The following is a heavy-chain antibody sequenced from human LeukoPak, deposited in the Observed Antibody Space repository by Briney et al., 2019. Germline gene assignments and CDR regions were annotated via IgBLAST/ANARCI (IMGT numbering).Heavy chain of an antibody. V-gene: IGHV3-11*05. CDR2: ISWDSSYT. Sequence: PGGSLRLSCAASGFTFSDYYMSWIRQAPGRGLEWVSYISWDSSYTSYADSVKGRFTVSRDNAQKSLYLQMDSLRAEDTAVYYCAGGLGSFDGLWEHWGPGTLVTVSS. CDR3: AGGLGSFDGLWEH. D-gene: IGHD3-9*01. CDR1: GFTFSDYY. J-gene: IGHJ4*02.